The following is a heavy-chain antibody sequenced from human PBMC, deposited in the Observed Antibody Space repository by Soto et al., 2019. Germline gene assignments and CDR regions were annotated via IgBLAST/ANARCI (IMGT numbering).Heavy chain of an antibody. V-gene: IGHV3-23*01. D-gene: IGHD2-2*01. CDR1: GFTFSSYA. CDR3: AKGRDVVVPAYYYYAMDV. CDR2: ISNSGGST. Sequence: EVQVLESGGGLVQPGGSLRLSCAASGFTFSSYAMSWVRQAPGKGLEWVSTISNSGGSTYYADSVKGRFTISRDNSKNTLYLQMNSLRAEDTAVYYCAKGRDVVVPAYYYYAMDVWGQGTTVTVSS. J-gene: IGHJ6*02.